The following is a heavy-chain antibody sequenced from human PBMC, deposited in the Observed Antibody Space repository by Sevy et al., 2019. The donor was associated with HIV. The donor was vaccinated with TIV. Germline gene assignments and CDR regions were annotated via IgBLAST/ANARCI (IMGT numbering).Heavy chain of an antibody. CDR3: ARTYCSGGTCYYHNWFDP. CDR1: GYTFSGYY. J-gene: IGHJ5*02. D-gene: IGHD2-15*01. CDR2: IRPNSGDT. V-gene: IGHV1-2*02. Sequence: ASVKVSCKASGYTFSGYYIQWVRQAPGQGLEYMGWIRPNSGDTHYAQKFQGRVTMTKNTSISTAYLGLSRLKSDETAVYYCARTYCSGGTCYYHNWFDPWGQGTLVTVPS.